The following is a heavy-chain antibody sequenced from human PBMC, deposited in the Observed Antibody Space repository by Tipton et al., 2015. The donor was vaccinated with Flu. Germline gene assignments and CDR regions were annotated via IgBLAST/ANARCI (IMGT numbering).Heavy chain of an antibody. D-gene: IGHD3-10*01. J-gene: IGHJ5*02. Sequence: TLSLTCSVSGGSISSYYWSWIRQPPGKGLKWIGYVFYTGSTDYNPSLKSRVTISVDTSKNQFSLELISVTAADTAVYYCARIQGGYYGSESYDTWGQGMLVTVSS. CDR2: VFYTGST. CDR3: ARIQGGYYGSESYDT. V-gene: IGHV4-59*01. CDR1: GGSISSYY.